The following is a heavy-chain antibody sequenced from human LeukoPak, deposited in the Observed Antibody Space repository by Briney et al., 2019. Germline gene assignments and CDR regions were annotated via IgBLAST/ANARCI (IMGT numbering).Heavy chain of an antibody. CDR1: GFSFGTSA. J-gene: IGHJ5*01. CDR2: ISDDGSNQ. D-gene: IGHD3-10*01. Sequence: GGSLRLSCEGSGFSFGTSAIHWVRQAPGKGLEWVAVISDDGSNQYYADSVKGRLTISRENSKNTVYLQMIILTADDTAVYYCARTSSYGSGSYFDSWGQGTLVTVSS. CDR3: ARTSSYGSGSYFDS. V-gene: IGHV3-30-3*01.